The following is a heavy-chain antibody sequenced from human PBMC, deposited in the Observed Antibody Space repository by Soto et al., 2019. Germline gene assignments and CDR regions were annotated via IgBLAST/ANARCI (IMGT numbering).Heavy chain of an antibody. V-gene: IGHV1-69*13. Sequence: SVKVSCKASGGTFSSYSISWVRQAPGQGLEWMGGIIPIFGTANYAQKFQGRVTITADGSTSTAYMELSSLRSEDTAVYYCANYDSSGDFDYWGQGTLVTVSS. CDR3: ANYDSSGDFDY. CDR2: IIPIFGTA. J-gene: IGHJ4*02. CDR1: GGTFSSYS. D-gene: IGHD3-22*01.